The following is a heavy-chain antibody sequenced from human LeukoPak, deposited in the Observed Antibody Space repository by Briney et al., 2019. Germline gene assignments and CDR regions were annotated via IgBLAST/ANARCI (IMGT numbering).Heavy chain of an antibody. CDR1: GGSLSVYY. D-gene: IGHD3-16*01. Sequence: SETLSLTCAVSGGSLSVYYWSWIRQPPGKGLEWIGEINHSGSTNYNPSLKSRVTISVDTSKNQFSLKLSSVTAADTAVYYCARRKSGGGNHLDYWGQGTLVTVSS. V-gene: IGHV4-34*01. J-gene: IGHJ4*02. CDR3: ARRKSGGGNHLDY. CDR2: INHSGST.